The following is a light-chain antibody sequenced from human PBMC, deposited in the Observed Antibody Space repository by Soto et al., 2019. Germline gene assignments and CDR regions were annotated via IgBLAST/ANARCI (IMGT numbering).Light chain of an antibody. CDR2: GAS. V-gene: IGKV3-20*01. Sequence: EIVLTQSPGTLSFSPGERATLSCRASRSVSSNYLAWYQQKPGQAPRLLIYGASSRATGIPDRFSGSGSGTDFTLTISRLEPEDFAVYYCQQYGSSPMTFGQGTRLEIK. CDR1: RSVSSNY. CDR3: QQYGSSPMT. J-gene: IGKJ5*01.